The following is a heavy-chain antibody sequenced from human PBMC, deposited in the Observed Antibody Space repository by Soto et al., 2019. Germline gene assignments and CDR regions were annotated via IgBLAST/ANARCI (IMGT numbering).Heavy chain of an antibody. CDR1: GFTFSSYG. V-gene: IGHV3-30*18. CDR2: ISYDGSNK. J-gene: IGHJ3*02. Sequence: QVQLVESGGGVVQPGRSLRLSCAASGFTFSSYGMHWVRQAPGKGLEWVAVISYDGSNKYYADSVKGRFTIYRDNSKNKLYLQMNSMRAEDTAVYYCAKVLSLGEFLLDAFDIWGQGTMVTVSS. D-gene: IGHD3-16*01. CDR3: AKVLSLGEFLLDAFDI.